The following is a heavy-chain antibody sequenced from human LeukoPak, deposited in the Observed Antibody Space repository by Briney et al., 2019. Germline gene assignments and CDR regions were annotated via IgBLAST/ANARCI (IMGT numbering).Heavy chain of an antibody. CDR2: IYISGST. Sequence: SETLSLTCTVSSGSINSDYWSWIRQPAGKGLEWIGRIYISGSTNYNPSLKSRVTMSVDTSKNQISLKVSSVTAADTAVYYCARGGPRGRSYYYMDAWGKGTTVTVSS. D-gene: IGHD2-15*01. J-gene: IGHJ6*03. CDR3: ARGGPRGRSYYYMDA. CDR1: SGSINSDY. V-gene: IGHV4-4*07.